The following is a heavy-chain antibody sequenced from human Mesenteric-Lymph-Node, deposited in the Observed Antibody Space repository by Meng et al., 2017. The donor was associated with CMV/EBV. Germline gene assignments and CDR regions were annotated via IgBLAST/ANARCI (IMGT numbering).Heavy chain of an antibody. CDR3: ARAVRVRSPFDY. Sequence: GESLKISCAASGFTFSSYWMSWVRQAPGKGLEWVANIKQDGSEKYYVDSVKGRFTISRDNAKNSLYLQMNSLRAEDTAVYYCARAVRVRSPFDYWGQGTLVTVS. CDR2: IKQDGSEK. V-gene: IGHV3-7*01. J-gene: IGHJ4*02. CDR1: GFTFSSYW. D-gene: IGHD3-3*01.